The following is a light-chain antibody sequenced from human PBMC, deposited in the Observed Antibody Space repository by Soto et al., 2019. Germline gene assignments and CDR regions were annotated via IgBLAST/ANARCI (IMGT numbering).Light chain of an antibody. Sequence: IVLTQSPGTLSLSPGEGANLTCRWSQSVSSSYLAWYQQKPGQAPGLLIYGASSRATGIPDRFSGSGSGTDFTLTISRLEPEDFAVYYCQQYGSSGTFGQGTKVDIK. CDR1: QSVSSSY. CDR3: QQYGSSGT. J-gene: IGKJ1*01. V-gene: IGKV3-20*01. CDR2: GAS.